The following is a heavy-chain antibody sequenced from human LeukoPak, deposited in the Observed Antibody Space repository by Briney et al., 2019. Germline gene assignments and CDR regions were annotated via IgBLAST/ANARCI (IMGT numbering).Heavy chain of an antibody. J-gene: IGHJ4*02. D-gene: IGHD1-26*01. CDR2: ISGGADSS. V-gene: IGHV3-23*01. CDR1: GFTFSSYA. Sequence: GGSLRLSCAASGFTFSSYAMSWVRQAPGKGLEWVSIISGGADSSDYADSVKGRFTISRDNSKNTLFLQMNSLRAEDTAVYYCASPGRGKWGQGALVTVSS. CDR3: ASPGRGK.